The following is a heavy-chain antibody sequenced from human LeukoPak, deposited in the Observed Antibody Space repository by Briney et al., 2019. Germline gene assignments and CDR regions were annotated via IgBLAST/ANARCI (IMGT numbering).Heavy chain of an antibody. J-gene: IGHJ4*02. CDR3: ASSDCGGDCYSSYYFDY. D-gene: IGHD2-21*02. CDR1: GVSISSDASY. Sequence: PSETLSLTCTVSGVSISSDASYWSWLRRHPEKGLEWIGYIYRSGSTYYNPSLKSRVTISVDRSKNQFSLKLSSVTAADTAVYYCASSDCGGDCYSSYYFDYWGQGTLVTVSS. V-gene: IGHV4-30-2*01. CDR2: IYRSGST.